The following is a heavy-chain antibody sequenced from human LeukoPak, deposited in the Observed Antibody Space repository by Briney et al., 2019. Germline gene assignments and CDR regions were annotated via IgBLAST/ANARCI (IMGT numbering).Heavy chain of an antibody. CDR3: ARYSSGWYTAFDY. V-gene: IGHV4-31*03. J-gene: IGHJ4*02. CDR1: GGSISSGGYY. Sequence: SETLSLTCTVSGGSISSGGYYWSWIRQHPGKGLEWIGYIYYSGSTYYNPSLKSRVTISVDTSKNQFSLKLSSVTAADTAVYYCARYSSGWYTAFDYCGQGTLVTVSS. D-gene: IGHD6-19*01. CDR2: IYYSGST.